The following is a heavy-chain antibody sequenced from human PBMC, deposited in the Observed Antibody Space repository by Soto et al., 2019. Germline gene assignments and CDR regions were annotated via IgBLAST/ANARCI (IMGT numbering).Heavy chain of an antibody. CDR1: GGTFSSYT. CDR3: AGDFTMSVWYFDL. CDR2: IIPILGIA. J-gene: IGHJ2*01. V-gene: IGHV1-69*08. D-gene: IGHD3-10*02. Sequence: QVQLVQSGAEVKKPGSSVKVSCKASGGTFSSYTISWVRQAPGQGLEWMGRIIPILGIANYAQKFQGRVTXTXEXXTSTAYMELSSRGSEDTAVYYCAGDFTMSVWYFDLWGRGALVTVSS.